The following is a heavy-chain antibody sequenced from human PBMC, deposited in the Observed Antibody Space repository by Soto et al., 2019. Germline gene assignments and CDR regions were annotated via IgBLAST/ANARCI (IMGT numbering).Heavy chain of an antibody. Sequence: SETLSLTCAVSGGSISSSNWWSWVRQPPGKGLEWIGEIYHSGSTNYNPSLKSRVTISVDRSKNQFSLKLSSVTAADTAVYYCARDTLPAAGRGGWFDPWGQGTLVTVSS. CDR3: ARDTLPAAGRGGWFDP. V-gene: IGHV4-4*02. CDR1: GGSISSSNW. CDR2: IYHSGST. J-gene: IGHJ5*02. D-gene: IGHD6-13*01.